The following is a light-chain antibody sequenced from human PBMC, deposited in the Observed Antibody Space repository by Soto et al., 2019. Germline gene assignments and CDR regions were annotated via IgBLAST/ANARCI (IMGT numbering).Light chain of an antibody. J-gene: IGKJ1*01. CDR2: KVS. Sequence: DVVMAQSPLSLPVTLGQPAAISCTSSQSLVYSDGKNYLNWFQQRTGQSPRRLIYKVSNRDSGVPDRFSGSGSGTDFTLKISRVEAEDVGVYYCMQGTHWPMTFGQGTKVDI. V-gene: IGKV2-30*01. CDR1: QSLVYSDGKNY. CDR3: MQGTHWPMT.